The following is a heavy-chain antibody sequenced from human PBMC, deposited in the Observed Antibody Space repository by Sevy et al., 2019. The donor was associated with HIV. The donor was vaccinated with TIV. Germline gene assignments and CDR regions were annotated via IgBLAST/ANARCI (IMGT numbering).Heavy chain of an antibody. J-gene: IGHJ6*02. V-gene: IGHV5-51*01. D-gene: IGHD3-16*01. CDR1: GYSFGTYW. CDR2: IYPGDSDT. CDR3: AGRRQLRVAEILGDGGMDV. Sequence: GESLKISCKASGYSFGTYWIGWVRQMPGGGLDWMGIIYPGDSDTRYSPSFRGQVASSADTSITTAFLHWSTLEASDTAAYYRAGRRQLRVAEILGDGGMDVWGQGAAVTVSS.